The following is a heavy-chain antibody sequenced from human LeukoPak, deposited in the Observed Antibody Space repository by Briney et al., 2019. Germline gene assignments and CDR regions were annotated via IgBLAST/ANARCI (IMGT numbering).Heavy chain of an antibody. J-gene: IGHJ5*01. D-gene: IGHD3-9*01. Sequence: GASVKVSCKAFGYTFTSYAINWVRQAPGQGLELMGWMSPNSGNTGYAQKFQGRVTMTSNTSISTSYMELSSLITKHTTVYYGAKVELLYFVESWGQGTLVTVSS. CDR3: AKVELLYFVES. CDR1: GYTFTSYA. V-gene: IGHV1-8*01. CDR2: MSPNSGNT.